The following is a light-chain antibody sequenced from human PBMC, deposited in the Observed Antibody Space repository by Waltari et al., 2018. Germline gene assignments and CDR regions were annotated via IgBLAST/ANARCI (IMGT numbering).Light chain of an antibody. V-gene: IGKV3-11*01. CDR2: DAS. CDR3: QQRSNWPPT. Sequence: EIVLTQSPATLSLSPGERATLSCRASQSVSSYLAWYQQKPGQAPRLLIYDASNRATDTPARFSGSGSGTDFTLTISSLEPEDFAVYSCQQRSNWPPTFGQGTKLEIK. J-gene: IGKJ2*01. CDR1: QSVSSY.